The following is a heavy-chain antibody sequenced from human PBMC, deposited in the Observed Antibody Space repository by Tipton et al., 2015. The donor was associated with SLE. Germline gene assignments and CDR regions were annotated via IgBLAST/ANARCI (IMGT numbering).Heavy chain of an antibody. Sequence: TLSLTYTVSGGSVSSPIDYWSWIRQSPGKGLEWIGSIYDRGSTNYNPSLKSRVTISVDTSKNQVSLRLTSVTAADTAVYTCARHYNLFSAFDSWGQGTLVTVSS. CDR1: GGSVSSPIDY. CDR2: IYDRGST. V-gene: IGHV4-61*01. CDR3: ARHYNLFSAFDS. J-gene: IGHJ4*02. D-gene: IGHD3-3*01.